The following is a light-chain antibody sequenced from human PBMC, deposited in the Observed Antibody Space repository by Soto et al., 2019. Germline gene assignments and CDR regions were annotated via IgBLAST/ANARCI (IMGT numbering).Light chain of an antibody. J-gene: IGKJ1*01. Sequence: DIQMTQSPSILSASVGDRVTITCRASQNIRNWLAWYQQKPGKAPKLLIYLASSLESGVPSRFSGSGSGTEFTLTISSLQPDDFAIYYCQQYNSYSSGTFGKGTKVEIK. CDR3: QQYNSYSSGT. CDR1: QNIRNW. V-gene: IGKV1-5*03. CDR2: LAS.